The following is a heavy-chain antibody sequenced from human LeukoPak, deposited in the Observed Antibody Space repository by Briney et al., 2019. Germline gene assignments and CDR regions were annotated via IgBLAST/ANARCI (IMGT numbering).Heavy chain of an antibody. V-gene: IGHV3-48*04. CDR3: ATLHWARDAVSFDY. CDR2: ISRSSSTI. D-gene: IGHD4-17*01. Sequence: GGSLRLSCAASGFTFSYYSMNWVRQAPGKGLEWISYISRSSSTIYYADSVRGRFTISRDDAKNSVYLQMNSLRAEDTAIYYCATLHWARDAVSFDYWGQGSLVTVSS. J-gene: IGHJ4*02. CDR1: GFTFSYYS.